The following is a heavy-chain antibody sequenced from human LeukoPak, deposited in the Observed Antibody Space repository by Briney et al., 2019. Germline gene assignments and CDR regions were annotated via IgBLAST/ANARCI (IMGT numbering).Heavy chain of an antibody. CDR2: ISSSSSYI. D-gene: IGHD2-8*01. CDR3: ARDGRTSLVFDY. V-gene: IGHV3-21*01. J-gene: IGHJ4*02. CDR1: GFTFSSYS. Sequence: GGSLRLSCAASGFTFSSYSMNWVRQAPGKGLEWVSSISSSSSYIYYADSVKGRFTISRDNAKNSLYLQMNSLRAEDTAVYYCARDGRTSLVFDYWGQGTLVTVSS.